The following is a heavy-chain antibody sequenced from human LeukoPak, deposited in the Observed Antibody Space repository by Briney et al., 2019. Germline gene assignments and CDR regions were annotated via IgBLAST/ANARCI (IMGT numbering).Heavy chain of an antibody. J-gene: IGHJ4*02. CDR1: GFTVRSNY. V-gene: IGHV3-53*01. D-gene: IGHD5-24*01. CDR3: ARGRAYNSD. Sequence: PGGSLRLSCAASGFTVRSNYMNWVRQAPGKGLEWVPVLYSGGNTYYADSVKGRFTISRDNSKNTLSLQMNSLRAVDTAVYYCARGRAYNSDWGQGTLVTVSS. CDR2: LYSGGNT.